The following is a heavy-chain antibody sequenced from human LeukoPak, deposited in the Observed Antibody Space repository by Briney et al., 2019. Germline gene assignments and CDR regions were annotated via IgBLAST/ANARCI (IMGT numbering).Heavy chain of an antibody. CDR1: GYTFTGYY. CDR2: INPNSGGT. V-gene: IGHV1-2*02. CDR3: ARDYDSSGYYYDY. D-gene: IGHD3-22*01. Sequence: ASVKVSCKASGYTFTGYYIHWVRQAPGQGLEWMGWINPNSGGTNYAQKFQGRVTMTRDTSISTAYMELSRLRSDDTAVYYCARDYDSSGYYYDYWGQGTLVTVSS. J-gene: IGHJ4*02.